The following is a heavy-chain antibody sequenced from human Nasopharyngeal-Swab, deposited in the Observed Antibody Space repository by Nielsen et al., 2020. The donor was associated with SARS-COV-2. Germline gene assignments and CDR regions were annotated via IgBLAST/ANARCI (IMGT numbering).Heavy chain of an antibody. CDR2: IIPILGIA. Sequence: SVKVSCKASGGTFSSYAISWVRQAPGQGLEWMGRIIPILGIANYAQKFQGRVTITADKSTSTAYMELSSLRSEDTAVYYCARESWELVGATIRDYYYYGMDVWGQGTTVTVSS. D-gene: IGHD1-26*01. CDR1: GGTFSSYA. V-gene: IGHV1-69*04. CDR3: ARESWELVGATIRDYYYYGMDV. J-gene: IGHJ6*02.